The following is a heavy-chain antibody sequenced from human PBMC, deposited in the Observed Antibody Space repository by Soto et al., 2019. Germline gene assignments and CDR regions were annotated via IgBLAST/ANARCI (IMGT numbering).Heavy chain of an antibody. CDR1: GGSISSYY. V-gene: IGHV4-4*07. J-gene: IGHJ5*02. CDR2: IHNSGST. CDR3: ARVGSGSYLLDP. D-gene: IGHD1-26*01. Sequence: QVQLQESGPGLVKPSETLSLTCTVSGGSISSYYWSWIRQPAGKGLEWIGRIHNSGSTNYNPSLERRITMSVDPAKNQFSLRLSSVTAADTAVYYCARVGSGSYLLDPWGQGLLVTVSS.